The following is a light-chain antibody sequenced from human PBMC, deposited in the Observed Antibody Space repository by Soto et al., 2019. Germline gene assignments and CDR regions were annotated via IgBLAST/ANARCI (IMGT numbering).Light chain of an antibody. J-gene: IGLJ1*01. V-gene: IGLV2-14*03. Sequence: QSALTQPASVSGSPGQSITISCTGTSSDVGGNKYVSWYQHYPGKAPKLMICDVSNRPSGVSNRFSGSKSGNMASLTISGLQAEDEADYYCSAFTGTTYVFGTGTQLTVL. CDR1: SSDVGGNKY. CDR2: DVS. CDR3: SAFTGTTYV.